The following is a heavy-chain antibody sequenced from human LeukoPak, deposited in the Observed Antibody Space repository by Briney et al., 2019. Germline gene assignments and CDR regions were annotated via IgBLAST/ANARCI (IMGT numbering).Heavy chain of an antibody. V-gene: IGHV4-59*06. CDR3: ARDTPYCSGGSCYSGGNLDY. J-gene: IGHJ4*02. CDR2: IYYSGST. CDR1: GGSISSYY. D-gene: IGHD2-15*01. Sequence: NPSETLSLTCTVSGGSISSYYWSWIRQHPGKGLEWIGYIYYSGSTYYNPSLKSRVTISVDTSKNQFSLKLSSVTAADTAVYYCARDTPYCSGGSCYSGGNLDYWGQGTLVTVSS.